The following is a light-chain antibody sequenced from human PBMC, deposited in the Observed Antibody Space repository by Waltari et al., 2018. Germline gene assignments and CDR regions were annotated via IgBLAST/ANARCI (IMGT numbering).Light chain of an antibody. CDR2: RNN. J-gene: IGLJ3*02. CDR3: AAWDDSRNGWV. V-gene: IGLV1-44*01. Sequence: QSVLTQPPSASGTPGQTVTISCSGGDSNIARNSVNWYLKFPGAAPKLLIFRNNQRPSGVPDRFSGSKSGTSASLAISGLQSEDESDYFCAAWDDSRNGWVFGEGTRVAVL. CDR1: DSNIARNS.